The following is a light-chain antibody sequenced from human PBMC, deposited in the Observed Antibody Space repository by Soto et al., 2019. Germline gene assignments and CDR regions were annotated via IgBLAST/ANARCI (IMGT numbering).Light chain of an antibody. CDR1: QTISRW. V-gene: IGKV1-5*01. CDR2: DAS. Sequence: DIRLTQTPSTVSACVGDEVTITCRASQTISRWLAWYQQKPGRAPKLLIYDASTLESGVPSRFSVSGSETEFTLTISRLQPDDFATYYCQQYNSYSPLTFGGGTKVDIK. J-gene: IGKJ4*01. CDR3: QQYNSYSPLT.